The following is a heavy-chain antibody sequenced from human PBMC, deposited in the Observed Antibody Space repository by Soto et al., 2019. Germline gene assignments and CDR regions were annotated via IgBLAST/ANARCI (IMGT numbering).Heavy chain of an antibody. CDR1: GFTFTNAW. Sequence: PGGSLRLSCRTSGFTFTNAWMNWVRLTAGNGLEWVGRIKSKSDGETAEYAAPVKGRCIISRDDSTDTLYLEMNNLTSEDSAVYYCTTLVLVPFDHWGQGVLVTVAS. CDR3: TTLVLVPFDH. CDR2: IKSKSDGETA. D-gene: IGHD3-10*01. J-gene: IGHJ4*02. V-gene: IGHV3-15*01.